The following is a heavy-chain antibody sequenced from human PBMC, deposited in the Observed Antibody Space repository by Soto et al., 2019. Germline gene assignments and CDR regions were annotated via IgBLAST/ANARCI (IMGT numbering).Heavy chain of an antibody. D-gene: IGHD3-10*01. CDR3: ARAYGYYFDY. V-gene: IGHV4-59*01. CDR2: IYYSGST. CDR1: DGSSSSYY. J-gene: IGHJ4*02. Sequence: SVTCTVSDGSSSSYYWRWIRQPPGKGLEWIGYIYYSGSTNYNPSLKSRVTISVDTSKNQFSLKLSSVTAADTAVYYCARAYGYYFDYWGQGTLVTVSS.